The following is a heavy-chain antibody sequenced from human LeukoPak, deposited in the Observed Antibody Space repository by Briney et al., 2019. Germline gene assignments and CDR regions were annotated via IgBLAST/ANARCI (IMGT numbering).Heavy chain of an antibody. J-gene: IGHJ4*02. Sequence: SETLSLTCAVYGGSFSGYYWSWIRQPPGKGLEWIGEINHSGSTNYNPSLKSRVTISVDTSKNQFSLKLGSVTAADTAVYYCARRGRQNYDFWSGYRHYWGQGTLVTVSS. V-gene: IGHV4-34*01. CDR1: GGSFSGYY. D-gene: IGHD3-3*01. CDR2: INHSGST. CDR3: ARRGRQNYDFWSGYRHY.